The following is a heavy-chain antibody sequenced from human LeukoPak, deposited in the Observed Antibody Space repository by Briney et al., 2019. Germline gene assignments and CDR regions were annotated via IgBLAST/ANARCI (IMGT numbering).Heavy chain of an antibody. J-gene: IGHJ6*03. CDR2: IYSGGST. D-gene: IGHD3-22*01. CDR1: GFTVSSNY. V-gene: IGHV3-53*01. Sequence: GGSLRLSCAASGFTVSSNYMSWVRQAPGKGLEWVSVIYSGGSTYYADSVKGRFTISRDNSKNTLYLQMNSLRAEDTAVYYCARDADSSGYYYYMDVWGKGTTVTVSS. CDR3: ARDADSSGYYYYMDV.